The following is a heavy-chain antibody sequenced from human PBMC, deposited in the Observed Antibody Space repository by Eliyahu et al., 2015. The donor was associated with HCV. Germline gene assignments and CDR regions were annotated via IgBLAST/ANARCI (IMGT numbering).Heavy chain of an antibody. D-gene: IGHD5-12*01. J-gene: IGHJ4*02. Sequence: QVQLVESGGGVVQPGRSLRLSCAASGFTFRTYGMHWVRQAPGKGLEWVAVISYDGNNKYYVDSVKGRFTISRDDSRNTLYLQMNSLRAEDTAEYYCAKGRGGGYDHHGGILDFWGQGTLVTVSS. CDR2: ISYDGNNK. CDR3: AKGRGGGYDHHGGILDF. V-gene: IGHV3-30*18. CDR1: GFTFRTYG.